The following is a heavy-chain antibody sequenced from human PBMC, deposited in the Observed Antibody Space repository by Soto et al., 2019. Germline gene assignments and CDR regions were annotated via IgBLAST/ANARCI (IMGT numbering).Heavy chain of an antibody. J-gene: IGHJ6*02. CDR3: ARGDSTDFSNDVCSFFYNHDMDV. D-gene: IGHD3-3*01. CDR2: INPKSGGT. V-gene: IGHV1-2*04. CDR1: GYSFTDYH. Sequence: GASVKVSCKASGYSFTDYHIHWVRQAPGQGLEWLGRINPKSGGTSTAQKFQGWVTMTTDTSISTASMELTRLTSDDTAIYYCARGDSTDFSNDVCSFFYNHDMDVWGQGTTVTVSS.